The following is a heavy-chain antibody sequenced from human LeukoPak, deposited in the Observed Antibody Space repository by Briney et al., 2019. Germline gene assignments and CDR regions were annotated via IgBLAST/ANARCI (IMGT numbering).Heavy chain of an antibody. V-gene: IGHV3-23*01. CDR2: ILSTGTT. CDR3: ATVKYGYGDPVGWFDP. J-gene: IGHJ5*02. CDR1: GFPFSASA. D-gene: IGHD4-17*01. Sequence: GGSLRLSCAASGFPFSASAMTWVRQAPGKGLEWVSHILSTGTTYYADSVRGRFTISRDNSKNTLYLLMTSLRADDTAVYYCATVKYGYGDPVGWFDPWGQGTLVTVSS.